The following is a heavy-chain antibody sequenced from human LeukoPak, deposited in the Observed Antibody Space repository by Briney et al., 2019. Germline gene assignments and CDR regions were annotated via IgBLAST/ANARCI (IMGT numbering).Heavy chain of an antibody. CDR2: IYYSGST. D-gene: IGHD2-8*01. V-gene: IGHV4-59*12. J-gene: IGHJ5*02. CDR1: GGSISTDY. CDR3: ARTIGLMVYAGMLDWFDP. Sequence: PSETLSLTCTVSGGSISTDYWSWIRQPPGKGLEWIGYIYYSGSTNYNPSLKSGVTMSVDTSKNQFSLKLSSVTAADTAVYYCARTIGLMVYAGMLDWFDPWGQGTLVTVSS.